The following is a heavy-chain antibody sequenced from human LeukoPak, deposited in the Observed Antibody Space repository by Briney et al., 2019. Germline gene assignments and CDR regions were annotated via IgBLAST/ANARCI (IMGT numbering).Heavy chain of an antibody. CDR3: TKRPRGNYLDPFDY. CDR2: ISGSGGST. V-gene: IGHV3-23*01. J-gene: IGHJ4*02. Sequence: GGSLRLSCAASGFTFSSYAMSWVRQAPGKGLEWVSGISGSGGSTYYADSVKGRFTISRDNSKNRLYLQMNSLRAEDTAVYYCTKRPRGNYLDPFDYWGQGTLVTVSS. CDR1: GFTFSSYA. D-gene: IGHD3-10*01.